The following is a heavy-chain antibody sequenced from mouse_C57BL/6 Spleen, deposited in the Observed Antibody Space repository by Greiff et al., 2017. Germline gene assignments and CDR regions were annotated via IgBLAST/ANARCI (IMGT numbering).Heavy chain of an antibody. CDR1: GYTFTSYW. J-gene: IGHJ2*01. V-gene: IGHV1-53*01. CDR2: INPSNGGT. Sequence: VQLQQPGTDLVKPGASVKLSCKASGYTFTSYWMHWVQQRPGQGLEWIGNINPSNGGTNYNEKFKSKATLTGDKSTSTAYMQLSSLTSEDSAVYYCAREERGNFDYWGQGTTLTVSS. CDR3: AREERGNFDY.